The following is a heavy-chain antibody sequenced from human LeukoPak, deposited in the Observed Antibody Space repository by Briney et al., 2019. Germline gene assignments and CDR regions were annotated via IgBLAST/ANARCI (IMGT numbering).Heavy chain of an antibody. J-gene: IGHJ6*02. CDR3: ARGSSAGYYGMDV. Sequence: PSETLSLTCTVSGGSISSGGYYWSWIRQHPGKGLKWIGYIYYSGSTYYNPSLKSRVTISVDTSKNQFSLKLSSVTAADTAVYYCARGSSAGYYGMDVWGQGTTVTVSS. D-gene: IGHD2-15*01. V-gene: IGHV4-31*03. CDR1: GGSISSGGYY. CDR2: IYYSGST.